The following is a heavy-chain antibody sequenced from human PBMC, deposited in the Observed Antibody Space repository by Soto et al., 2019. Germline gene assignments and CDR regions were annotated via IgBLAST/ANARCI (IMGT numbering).Heavy chain of an antibody. V-gene: IGHV4-4*02. D-gene: IGHD3-10*01. CDR1: GGSISSSNW. J-gene: IGHJ6*02. CDR3: ARLSITMVRGVTYHYYGMDV. Sequence: QVQLQESGPGLVKPSGTLSLTCAVSGGSISSSNWWSWVRQPPGKGLEWIGEIYHSGSTNYNPSLKSRVTISVDKSKNQFSLKLSSVTAADTAVYYCARLSITMVRGVTYHYYGMDVWGQGTTVTVSS. CDR2: IYHSGST.